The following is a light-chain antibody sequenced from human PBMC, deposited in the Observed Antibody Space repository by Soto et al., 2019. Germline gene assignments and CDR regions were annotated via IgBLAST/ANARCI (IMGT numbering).Light chain of an antibody. J-gene: IGKJ4*01. CDR1: QSVRSDY. CDR3: QKYGNSPLT. CDR2: GVS. Sequence: EIVLTQSPDTLSLSPGHSATLSCRASQSVRSDYFAWYQQKTGQAPRVIIFGVSTRATGVPDRFSGSGSGTDLNLTISRLEPEDFALYYCQKYGNSPLTCGGGTKVDIK. V-gene: IGKV3-20*01.